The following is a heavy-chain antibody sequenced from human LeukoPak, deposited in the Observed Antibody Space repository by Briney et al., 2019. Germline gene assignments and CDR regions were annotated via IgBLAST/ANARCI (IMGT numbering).Heavy chain of an antibody. CDR1: GFTFDDYA. D-gene: IGHD3-3*01. CDR3: AKDYDFWSGLDY. V-gene: IGHV3-9*01. Sequence: PGGSLRLSCAASGFTFDDYAMHWVRQAPGKGLEWVSGISWNSGSIGYADSVKGRFTISGDNAKNSLYLQMNSLRAEDTALYYCAKDYDFWSGLDYWGQGTLVTVSS. CDR2: ISWNSGSI. J-gene: IGHJ4*02.